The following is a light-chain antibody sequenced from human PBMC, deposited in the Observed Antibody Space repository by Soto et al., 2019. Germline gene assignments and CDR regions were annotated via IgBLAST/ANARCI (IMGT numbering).Light chain of an antibody. CDR1: KNDMGVYDF. J-gene: IGLJ1*01. CDR3: KSYAGSNTYV. CDR2: EVV. V-gene: IGLV2-8*01. Sequence: QSALTQPPSASGSPGQSVTFSCTGTKNDMGVYDFVPWYQHNPGKAPRLIIYEVVQRPSGVPDRFSGSKSGNTASLTVSGLQAADEADYFCKSYAGSNTYVFGSGTKLTVL.